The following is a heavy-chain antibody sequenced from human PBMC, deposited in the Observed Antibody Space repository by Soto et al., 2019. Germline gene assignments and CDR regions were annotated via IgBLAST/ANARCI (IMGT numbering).Heavy chain of an antibody. CDR1: SFTVSHYS. CDR3: AKNVAAPVFHYGLDV. Sequence: XGCLRLYCAASSFTVSHYSMSWVRQAPGRGLEWVSSVDGGVGPIFYADSVKGRFTVSRDNSESTLYLQMNTLRVDDTAKYSCAKNVAAPVFHYGLDVWGQGTTVTVSS. V-gene: IGHV3-23*01. CDR2: VDGGVGPI. J-gene: IGHJ6*02. D-gene: IGHD6-13*01.